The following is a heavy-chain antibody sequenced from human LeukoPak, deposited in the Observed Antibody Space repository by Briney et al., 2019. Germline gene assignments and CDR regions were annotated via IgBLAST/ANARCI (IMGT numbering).Heavy chain of an antibody. CDR2: IRYDGSNK. CDR1: GFTFKLYW. D-gene: IGHD4-11*01. CDR3: AKGRARYSTAPN. J-gene: IGHJ4*02. Sequence: PGGSLRLSCAASGFTFKLYWMHWVRQAPGKGLEWVAFIRYDGSNKYYADSVKGRFTISRDNSKNTLYLQMNSLRAEDTAVYYCAKGRARYSTAPNWGQGTLVTVSS. V-gene: IGHV3-30*02.